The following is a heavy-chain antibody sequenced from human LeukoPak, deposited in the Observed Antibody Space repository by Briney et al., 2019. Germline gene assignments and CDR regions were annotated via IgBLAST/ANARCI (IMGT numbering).Heavy chain of an antibody. CDR3: ARPPGGIDAFDI. D-gene: IGHD3-16*01. CDR2: IYPGDSDT. V-gene: IGHV5-51*01. CDR1: SSSSYY. Sequence: SSSSYYWGWIRQPPGKGLEWMGIIYPGDSDTRYSPSFQGQVTISADKSISTAYLQWSSLKASDTAMYYCARPPGGIDAFDIWGRGTMVTVSS. J-gene: IGHJ3*02.